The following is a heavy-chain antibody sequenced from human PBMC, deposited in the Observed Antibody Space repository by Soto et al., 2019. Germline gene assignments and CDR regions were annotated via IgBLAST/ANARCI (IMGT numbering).Heavy chain of an antibody. CDR2: INHSGST. CDR3: ARGWGRIFDY. V-gene: IGHV4-61*08. J-gene: IGHJ4*02. CDR1: GGSISSVGYY. Sequence: SETLSLTCTVSGGSISSVGYYWSWIRQHPGKGLEWIGEINHSGSTNYNPSLKSRVTISVDTSKNQFSLKLSSVTAADTAVYYCARGWGRIFDYWGQGTLVTVSS. D-gene: IGHD7-27*01.